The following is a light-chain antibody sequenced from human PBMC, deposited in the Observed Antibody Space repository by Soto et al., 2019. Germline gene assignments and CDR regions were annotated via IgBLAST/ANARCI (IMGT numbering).Light chain of an antibody. V-gene: IGKV1-33*01. CDR3: QQYDNLPPYT. Sequence: DIQMTQSPSSLSASVGDRVTITCQVSQDISNYLNWYQQKPGKAPKLLIYDASNLEIGVPSRFSGSGSGTDFTFTISSLQPEDIATYYCQQYDNLPPYTFGQGTKLEIK. CDR1: QDISNY. J-gene: IGKJ2*01. CDR2: DAS.